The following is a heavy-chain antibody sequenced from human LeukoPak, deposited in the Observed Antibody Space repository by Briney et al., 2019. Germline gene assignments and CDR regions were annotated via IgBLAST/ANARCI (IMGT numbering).Heavy chain of an antibody. CDR1: GGSISSGGYY. D-gene: IGHD6-13*01. CDR3: ARDRRGSSPDY. V-gene: IGHV4-30-2*01. J-gene: IGHJ4*02. Sequence: PSETLSLTCTVSGGSISSGGYYWSWIRQPPGKGLEWIGYIYHSGSTYYNPSLKSRVTISVDRSKNQFSLKLSSVTAADTAVYYCARDRRGSSPDYWGQGTLVTVSS. CDR2: IYHSGST.